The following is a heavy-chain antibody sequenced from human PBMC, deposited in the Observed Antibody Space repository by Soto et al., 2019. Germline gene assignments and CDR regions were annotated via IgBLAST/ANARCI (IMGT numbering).Heavy chain of an antibody. D-gene: IGHD3-3*01. V-gene: IGHV1-69*06. J-gene: IGHJ4*02. CDR3: AGDIRSNFWSGYYPYYFDY. Sequence: QVQLVQSGAEVKKPGSSVKVSCKASGGTFSSYAISWVRQAPGQGLEWMGGIIPIFGTANYAQKFQGRVTITGDKSTGTDYMELSSLGFEDTAVYYCAGDIRSNFWSGYYPYYFDYWGQGTLVTVSS. CDR2: IIPIFGTA. CDR1: GGTFSSYA.